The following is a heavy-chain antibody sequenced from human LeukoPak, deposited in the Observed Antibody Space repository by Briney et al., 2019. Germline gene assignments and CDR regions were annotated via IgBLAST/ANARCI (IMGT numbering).Heavy chain of an antibody. D-gene: IGHD2-15*01. CDR3: ARAYCTGGSCLYYYYYGMDV. Sequence: GASVKVSCTASGYTFSSHTMHWVRQAPGQRLEWMGWINAGNGNTKYSQKFQGRVTITRDTSASTAYMELRSLRSEDTAVYYCARAYCTGGSCLYYYYYGMDVWGQGATVTVSS. V-gene: IGHV1-3*01. CDR2: INAGNGNT. J-gene: IGHJ6*02. CDR1: GYTFSSHT.